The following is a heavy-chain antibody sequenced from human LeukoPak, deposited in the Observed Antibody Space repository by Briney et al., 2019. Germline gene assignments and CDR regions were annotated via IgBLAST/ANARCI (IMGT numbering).Heavy chain of an antibody. Sequence: SQTLSLTCTVSGGSLSSGDYYWSWIRQPPGKGLEWIGYIYYSGSTYYNPSLKSRVTISVDTSKNQFSLKLGSVTAADTAVYYCARALKPYYDILTGDYLSPTLFDYWGQGTLVTVSS. V-gene: IGHV4-30-4*01. CDR1: GGSLSSGDYY. D-gene: IGHD3-9*01. J-gene: IGHJ4*02. CDR2: IYYSGST. CDR3: ARALKPYYDILTGDYLSPTLFDY.